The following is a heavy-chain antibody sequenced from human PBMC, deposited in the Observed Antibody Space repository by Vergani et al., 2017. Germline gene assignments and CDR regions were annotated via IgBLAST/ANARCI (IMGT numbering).Heavy chain of an antibody. CDR3: ARDKEGIAAAASYYYYYGMDV. V-gene: IGHV3-33*01. Sequence: QVQLVESGGGVVQPGRSLRLSCAASGFTFSSYGMPWVRQAPGKGLEWVAVIWYDGSNKYYADSVKGRFTISRDNSKNTLYLQMNSLRAEDTAVYYRARDKEGIAAAASYYYYYGMDVWGQGTTVTVSS. CDR2: IWYDGSNK. J-gene: IGHJ6*02. CDR1: GFTFSSYG. D-gene: IGHD6-13*01.